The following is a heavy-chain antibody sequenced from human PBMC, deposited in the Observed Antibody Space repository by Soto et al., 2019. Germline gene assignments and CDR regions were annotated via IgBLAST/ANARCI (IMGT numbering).Heavy chain of an antibody. Sequence: SETLSLTCTASGGSISSNYWTWIQQPPGKGLEWIGYVYNSGSTNYNPSLKSRVTISEDTSKSQFSLKVNSMTAADTAVYYCARYRREAVAGYTLDNWGQGILVTVSS. D-gene: IGHD6-13*01. CDR1: GGSISSNY. CDR3: ARYRREAVAGYTLDN. J-gene: IGHJ4*02. CDR2: VYNSGST. V-gene: IGHV4-59*01.